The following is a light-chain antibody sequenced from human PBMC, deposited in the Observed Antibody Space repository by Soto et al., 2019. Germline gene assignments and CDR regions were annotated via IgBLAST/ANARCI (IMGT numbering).Light chain of an antibody. J-gene: IGKJ1*01. CDR3: QQYNNYPWT. CDR1: QSISSW. V-gene: IGKV1-5*03. Sequence: DIQMTQSPSTLSASVGDRVTITCRASQSISSWLAWYQQKPGKAPKLLIYNASSLESGVPSRFSGSGSGTAFTLTISSLQPDDFATYYCQQYNNYPWTFGQGTKVEIK. CDR2: NAS.